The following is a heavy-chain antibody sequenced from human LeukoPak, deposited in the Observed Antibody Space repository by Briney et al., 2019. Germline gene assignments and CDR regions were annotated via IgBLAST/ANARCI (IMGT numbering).Heavy chain of an antibody. CDR3: ARGGGYCSIPNCSGTGNRFDS. Sequence: GGSLRPSCAASGFPFGTQNIKWVRQAQGGGMEWVSSIGGSGSHINYPDTMKGRFTISRDNAKNSLYLQMNSLGAEDTAVYFCARGGGYCSIPNCSGTGNRFDSWGQGTLVTVSS. D-gene: IGHD2-2*01. CDR1: GFPFGTQN. CDR2: IGGSGSHI. V-gene: IGHV3-21*01. J-gene: IGHJ5*01.